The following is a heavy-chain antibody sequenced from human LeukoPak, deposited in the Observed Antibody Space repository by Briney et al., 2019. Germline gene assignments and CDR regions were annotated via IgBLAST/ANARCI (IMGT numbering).Heavy chain of an antibody. Sequence: ASVKVSCKASGYTLTGYYMHWVRQAPGQGLEWMGWINPNSGGTNYAQKFQGRVTMTRDTSISTAYMELSRLRSDDTAVYYCARVDSSGWYFEYYFDYWGQGTLVTVSS. D-gene: IGHD6-19*01. J-gene: IGHJ4*02. CDR2: INPNSGGT. CDR1: GYTLTGYY. CDR3: ARVDSSGWYFEYYFDY. V-gene: IGHV1-2*02.